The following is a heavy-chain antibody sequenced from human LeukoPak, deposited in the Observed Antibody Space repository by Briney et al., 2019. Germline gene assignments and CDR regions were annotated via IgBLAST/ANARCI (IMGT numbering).Heavy chain of an antibody. CDR3: TRTPGYDRYCFDY. CDR2: ISTYNGNT. CDR1: GYTFTSYG. V-gene: IGHV1-18*01. J-gene: IGHJ4*02. D-gene: IGHD1-14*01. Sequence: ASVKVSCKASGYTFTSYGISWVRQAPGQGLERMKWISTYNGNTNYAQNLQGRVTMTTDTSTSTAHMELRSLRSDDTAVYYCTRTPGYDRYCFDYWGQGTLVTVSS.